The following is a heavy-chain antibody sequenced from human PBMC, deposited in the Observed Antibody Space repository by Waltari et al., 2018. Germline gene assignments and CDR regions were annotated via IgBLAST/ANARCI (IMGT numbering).Heavy chain of an antibody. J-gene: IGHJ6*03. V-gene: IGHV4-39*07. Sequence: QLQLQESGPGLVKPSETLSLTCTVSGGSISSSSYYWGWIRQPPGKGLEWIGSIYYSGSTNYNPSLKSRVTMSVDTSKNQFSLKLSSVTAADTAVYYCARDLHRWNYYYYYMDVWGKGTTVTISS. CDR3: ARDLHRWNYYYYYMDV. CDR2: IYYSGST. CDR1: GGSISSSSYY.